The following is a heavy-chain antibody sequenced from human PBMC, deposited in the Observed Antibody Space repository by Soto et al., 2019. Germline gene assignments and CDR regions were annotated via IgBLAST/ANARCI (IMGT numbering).Heavy chain of an antibody. D-gene: IGHD2-2*01. V-gene: IGHV3-21*01. J-gene: IGHJ5*02. Sequence: EVQLVESGGGLVKPGGSLRLSCAVSGFSFSNYGMNWVRQAPGKGLEWVSSISSSSSYISYADSVKGRFTISRDNAKNSVYLQMNSLRAEDTAVYYCARSDCTRTSCYVVWFDPWGQGTLVTVSS. CDR2: ISSSSSYI. CDR3: ARSDCTRTSCYVVWFDP. CDR1: GFSFSNYG.